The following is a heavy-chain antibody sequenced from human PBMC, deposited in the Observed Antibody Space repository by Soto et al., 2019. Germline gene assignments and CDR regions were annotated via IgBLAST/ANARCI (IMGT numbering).Heavy chain of an antibody. CDR1: GFTFSSYG. J-gene: IGHJ4*02. CDR2: ISGSGTTT. Sequence: LRLSCAASGFTFSSYGMSWVRQAPGKGLEWVSGISGSGTTTYYADFVKGRFTISRDNAKSSLYLQMNSLRAEDTAVYYCTRAQTTGWYVSYWGQGTLVTVSS. V-gene: IGHV3-48*03. CDR3: TRAQTTGWYVSY. D-gene: IGHD6-19*01.